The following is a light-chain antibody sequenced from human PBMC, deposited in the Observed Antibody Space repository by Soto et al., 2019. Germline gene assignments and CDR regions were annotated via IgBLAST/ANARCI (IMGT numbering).Light chain of an antibody. J-gene: IGKJ4*01. CDR3: QRDNNWPLT. Sequence: ETVMKPPKATISVSPGERATLSCRASQSVNSKVAWYQHKPGQTPRLLIYDASTRATGVPARFSGSGSGTEFTLTINSLQSEDFAVYYCQRDNNWPLTFGGGTKVDNK. CDR1: QSVNSK. V-gene: IGKV3-15*01. CDR2: DAS.